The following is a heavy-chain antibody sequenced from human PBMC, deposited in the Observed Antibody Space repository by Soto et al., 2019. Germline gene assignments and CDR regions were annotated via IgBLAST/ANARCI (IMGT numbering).Heavy chain of an antibody. V-gene: IGHV3-23*01. CDR2: ISGGGVSGGGAST. D-gene: IGHD3-10*01. CDR3: ANHYYGSGGPFDF. Sequence: EVHLLESGGGLVQPGGSLRLSCAASGFTFSSYAMSWVRQAPGKGLEWVSGISGGGVSGGGASTYYADSVKGRFTISRDNSKNTLYLQMNSLRAEDTAVYYCANHYYGSGGPFDFEGKGTMVTVSS. J-gene: IGHJ3*01. CDR1: GFTFSSYA.